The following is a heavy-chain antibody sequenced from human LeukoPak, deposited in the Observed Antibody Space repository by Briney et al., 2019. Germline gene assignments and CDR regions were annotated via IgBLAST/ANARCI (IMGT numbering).Heavy chain of an antibody. V-gene: IGHV3-74*01. J-gene: IGHJ4*02. CDR2: INSDESST. CDR1: GFSFSSYW. CDR3: AGGRYSSVWY. Sequence: GGSLRLSCVASGFSFSSYWMHWVRQAPGKGLVWVSRINSDESSTTYADSVKGRFTISRDNAKNTLYLQMNSLRAEDTAVYYCAGGRYSSVWYWGQGTLVTVSS. D-gene: IGHD6-19*01.